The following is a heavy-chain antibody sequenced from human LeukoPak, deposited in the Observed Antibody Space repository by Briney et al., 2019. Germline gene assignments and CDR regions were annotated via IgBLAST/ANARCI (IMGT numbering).Heavy chain of an antibody. CDR3: ARPGTLGYSGNYYYLDY. CDR2: INPNSGGT. Sequence: GASVKVSCKASGYTFTGYYMHWVRQAPGQGLEWMGWINPNSGGTNYAQKFQGTVTMTRDTSISTAYMELSRLRSDGTAVYYCARPGTLGYSGNYYYLDYWGQGTLVTVSS. CDR1: GYTFTGYY. J-gene: IGHJ4*02. D-gene: IGHD1-26*01. V-gene: IGHV1-2*02.